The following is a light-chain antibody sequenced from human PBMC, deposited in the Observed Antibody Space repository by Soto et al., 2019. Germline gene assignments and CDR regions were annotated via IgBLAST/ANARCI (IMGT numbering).Light chain of an antibody. CDR2: EVS. J-gene: IGLJ3*02. V-gene: IGLV2-14*01. Sequence: QSALTQPASVSGSTGQSITISCTGTSSDVGGYNYVSWYQQPPGKAPKLMIYEVSNRPSGVSNRFSGSKSGNTASLTISGLQAEDEADYYCISYTSSSTPWVFGGGTKLTVL. CDR1: SSDVGGYNY. CDR3: ISYTSSSTPWV.